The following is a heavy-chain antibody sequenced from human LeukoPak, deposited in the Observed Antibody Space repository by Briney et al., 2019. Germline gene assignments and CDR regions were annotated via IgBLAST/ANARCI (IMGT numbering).Heavy chain of an antibody. CDR3: ARDSNDIVLMVYDPGAFDI. D-gene: IGHD2-8*01. V-gene: IGHV1-69*06. CDR1: GGTFNSYA. Sequence: ASVKVSCKASGGTFNSYAISWVRQAPGQGLEWMGGIIPIFGTANYAQKFQGRVTITADKSTSTAYMELSSLRSEDTAVYYCARDSNDIVLMVYDPGAFDIWGQGTMVTVSS. J-gene: IGHJ3*02. CDR2: IIPIFGTA.